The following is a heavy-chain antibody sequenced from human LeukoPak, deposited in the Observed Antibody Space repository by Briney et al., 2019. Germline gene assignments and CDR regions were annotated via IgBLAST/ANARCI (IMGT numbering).Heavy chain of an antibody. V-gene: IGHV3-7*01. CDR1: GFTLSGYW. J-gene: IGHJ4*02. CDR2: LHADGIER. D-gene: IGHD5-12*01. CDR3: ARGGYSFDY. Sequence: QAGGSLRLSCAASGFTLSGYWMSWVRRAPGKGLEWVARLHADGIERYYVDPVKGRFTISRDNAKNSLHLQMYSLRLDDTAVYYCARGGYSFDYLGQGTLVTVSS.